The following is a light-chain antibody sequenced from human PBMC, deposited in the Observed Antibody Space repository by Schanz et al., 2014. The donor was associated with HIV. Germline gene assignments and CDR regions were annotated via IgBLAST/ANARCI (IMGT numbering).Light chain of an antibody. J-gene: IGKJ1*01. CDR2: KAS. V-gene: IGKV1-5*03. CDR1: QSVTNW. Sequence: DIQMTQSPSTLSASVGDRVTITCRASQSVTNWLAWYQQKPGKAPKLLIYKASSLESGVPSRFSGSGSDTEFTLTITSLQSDDFAAYYCQQYNSFPWTFGQGTKVEIK. CDR3: QQYNSFPWT.